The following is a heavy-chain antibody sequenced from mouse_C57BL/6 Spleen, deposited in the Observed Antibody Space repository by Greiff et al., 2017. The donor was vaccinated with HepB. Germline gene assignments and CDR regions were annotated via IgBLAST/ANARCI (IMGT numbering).Heavy chain of an antibody. CDR3: ARSYYDYDEAMDY. D-gene: IGHD2-4*01. J-gene: IGHJ4*01. V-gene: IGHV1-18*01. CDR1: GYTFTDYN. Sequence: EVQLVESGPELVKPGASVKIPCKASGYTFTDYNMDWVKQSHGKSLEWIGDINPNNGGTIYNQKFKGKATLTVDKSSSTAYMELRSLTSEDTAVYYCARSYYDYDEAMDYWGQGTSVTVSS. CDR2: INPNNGGT.